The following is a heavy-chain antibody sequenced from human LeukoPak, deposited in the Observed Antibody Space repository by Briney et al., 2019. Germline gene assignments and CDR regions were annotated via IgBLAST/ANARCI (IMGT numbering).Heavy chain of an antibody. CDR3: ARGLDASMETAYDY. J-gene: IGHJ4*02. D-gene: IGHD5-18*01. CDR1: GYTFTSYG. V-gene: IGHV1-18*01. CDR2: ISAYNGNT. Sequence: GASVKVSCKASGYTFTSYGISWVRQAPGQGLEWMGWISAYNGNTNYAQKLQGRVTISTDESTSTAYMEVSSLRSEDTAIYYCARGLDASMETAYDYWGQGTLVTVSS.